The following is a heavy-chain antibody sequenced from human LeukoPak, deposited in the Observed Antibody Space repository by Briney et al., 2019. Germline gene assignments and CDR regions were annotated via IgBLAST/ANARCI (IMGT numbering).Heavy chain of an antibody. CDR2: IYWDADK. J-gene: IGHJ3*02. D-gene: IGHD3-22*01. CDR3: AHGRPSITMIVVVRDDAFDI. Sequence: SGPTLVKPTQTLTLTCTFSGFSLSTSGVGVGWIRQPPGKALEWLAVIYWDADKRYSPSLKSRLTITKDTSKNQVVLTMTNMDPVDTATYYCAHGRPSITMIVVVRDDAFDIWGQGTMVTVSS. V-gene: IGHV2-5*02. CDR1: GFSLSTSGVG.